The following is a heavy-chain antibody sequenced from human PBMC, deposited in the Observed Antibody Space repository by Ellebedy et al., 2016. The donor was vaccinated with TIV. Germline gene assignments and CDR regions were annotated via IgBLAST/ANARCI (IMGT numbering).Heavy chain of an antibody. J-gene: IGHJ3*02. CDR1: GGSFSGYY. V-gene: IGHV4-34*01. CDR3: AVAATAPSDAFDI. Sequence: MPSETLSLTCAVYGGSFSGYYWSWIRQPPGKGLEWIGEINHSGSTNYNPSLKSRVIISVDTSKNQFSLKLSSVTAADTAVYYCAVAATAPSDAFDIWGQGTMVTVSS. CDR2: INHSGST. D-gene: IGHD2-15*01.